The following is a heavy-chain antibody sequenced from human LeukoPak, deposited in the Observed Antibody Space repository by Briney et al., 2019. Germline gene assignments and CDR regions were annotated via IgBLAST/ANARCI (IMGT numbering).Heavy chain of an antibody. CDR1: GGSLSSGSYY. CDR3: ARARDTAMVTFPYFDY. D-gene: IGHD5-18*01. Sequence: PSQTLSLTCTVSGGSLSSGSYYWSWIRQPAGKGLEWLGRIYTSGSTNYNPSLKSRVTISVDTSKNQFSLKLSSVTAADTAVYYCARARDTAMVTFPYFDYWGQGTLVTVSS. CDR2: IYTSGST. J-gene: IGHJ4*02. V-gene: IGHV4-61*02.